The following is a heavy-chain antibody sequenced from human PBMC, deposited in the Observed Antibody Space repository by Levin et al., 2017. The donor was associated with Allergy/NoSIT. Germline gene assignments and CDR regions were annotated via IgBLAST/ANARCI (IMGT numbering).Heavy chain of an antibody. CDR3: ARDPLTSHQTRFDY. D-gene: IGHD3-9*01. J-gene: IGHJ4*02. CDR2: ISSSSSYI. Sequence: GESLKISCAASGFAFSTYSMNWVRQAPGKGLEWVSSISSSSSYIYYAGSVKGRFTISRDNAKDSLFLQMNSLRAEDTAVYYCARDPLTSHQTRFDYWGQGTLVTVSS. V-gene: IGHV3-21*01. CDR1: GFAFSTYS.